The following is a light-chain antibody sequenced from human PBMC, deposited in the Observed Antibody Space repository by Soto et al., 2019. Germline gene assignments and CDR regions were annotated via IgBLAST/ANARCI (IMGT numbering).Light chain of an antibody. CDR3: QQYYNSVLT. CDR1: QSISNF. CDR2: AAS. J-gene: IGKJ4*01. V-gene: IGKV1-39*01. Sequence: DIQMTQSPSSLSASLGDRVTITCRASQSISNFLNWVQHKPGNAPKVLISAASTLQSGVPPRFSGCESGTDFTLTISSLQPEDSASYYCQQYYNSVLTFGGGTKVEIK.